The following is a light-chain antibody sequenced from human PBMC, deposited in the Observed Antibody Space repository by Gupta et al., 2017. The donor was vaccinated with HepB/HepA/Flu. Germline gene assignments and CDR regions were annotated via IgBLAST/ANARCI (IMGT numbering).Light chain of an antibody. J-gene: IGKJ4*01. CDR3: HQSFSPPLA. CDR2: YTS. V-gene: IGKV1-39*01. Sequence: IQMTQSPSSLSASVGDRITITCRARQRTLYFLNWYQQKPGKAPKVLIYYTSTLQPGVPSRINGSGSGTDFTLTITSLQPEDFATYYCHQSFSPPLAFGGGTKVTIK. CDR1: QRTLYF.